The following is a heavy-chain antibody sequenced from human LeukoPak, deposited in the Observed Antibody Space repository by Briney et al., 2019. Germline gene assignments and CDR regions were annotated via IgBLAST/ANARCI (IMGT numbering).Heavy chain of an antibody. CDR3: ARQADYNVLTGYHKGHLDY. J-gene: IGHJ4*02. D-gene: IGHD3-9*01. CDR2: IYPGDSDT. V-gene: IGHV5-51*01. CDR1: GYSFTSYW. Sequence: SLKFSCKGSGYSFTSYWIGWGRQMPGKGLEWMGMIYPGDSDTRYSPSFQSQVTISADQSITTAYRQRSSLQASDTAMYYCARQADYNVLTGYHKGHLDYWGQGTLVTVSS.